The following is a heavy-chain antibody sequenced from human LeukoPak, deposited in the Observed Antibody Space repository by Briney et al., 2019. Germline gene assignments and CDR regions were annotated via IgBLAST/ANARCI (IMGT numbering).Heavy chain of an antibody. CDR3: ARGPL. CDR2: ISHSGST. CDR1: GGSINSATYY. J-gene: IGHJ4*02. Sequence: SETLSLTCTVSGGSINSATYYWSWIRQPPGKGLEWIGEISHSGSTNYNPSLKSRVTISVDTSKNQFSLKLSSVTAADTAVYYCARGPLWGQGTLVTVSS. V-gene: IGHV4-39*07.